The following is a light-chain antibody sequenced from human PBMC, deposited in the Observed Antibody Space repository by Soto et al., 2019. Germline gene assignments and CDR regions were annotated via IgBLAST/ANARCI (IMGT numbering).Light chain of an antibody. CDR3: SSYTGSSAVL. CDR2: DVT. V-gene: IGLV2-14*03. CDR1: TSDVGGYNY. Sequence: QSVLTQPASVSGFPGQSITISCTGTTSDVGGYNYVSWYQHHPGRAPKLLIYDVTNRPSGVSNRFSGSKSGNTASLTISGLQAEDEADYYCSSYTGSSAVLFGGGTQLTVL. J-gene: IGLJ2*01.